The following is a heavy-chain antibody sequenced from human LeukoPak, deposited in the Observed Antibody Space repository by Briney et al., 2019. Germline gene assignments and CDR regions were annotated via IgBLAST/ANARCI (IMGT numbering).Heavy chain of an antibody. CDR2: ISSSGSTI. J-gene: IGHJ4*02. D-gene: IGHD5-18*01. Sequence: GGSLRLSCAASGFTFSSYEMNWVRQAPGKGLEWVSYISSSGSTIYYADSVKGRFTISRDNAKNSLYLQMNSLRAEDTAVYYCALSYVHDDYWGQGTLVTVSS. CDR1: GFTFSSYE. CDR3: ALSYVHDDY. V-gene: IGHV3-48*03.